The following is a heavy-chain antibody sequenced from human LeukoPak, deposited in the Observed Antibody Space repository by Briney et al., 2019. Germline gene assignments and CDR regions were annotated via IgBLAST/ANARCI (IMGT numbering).Heavy chain of an antibody. V-gene: IGHV4-34*01. CDR2: INHSGST. D-gene: IGHD2-2*01. CDR3: ARRRVVPAATFDY. Sequence: SETLSLTCAVYGGSFSGYYWSWIRQPPGKGLEWIGEINHSGSTNYNPSLKSRVTISVDTSKNQFSLKLSSVTAADTAVYYCARRRVVPAATFDYWGQGTLVTVSS. CDR1: GGSFSGYY. J-gene: IGHJ4*02.